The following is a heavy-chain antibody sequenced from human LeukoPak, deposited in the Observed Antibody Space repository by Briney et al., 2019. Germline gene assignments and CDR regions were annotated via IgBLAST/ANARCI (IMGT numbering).Heavy chain of an antibody. Sequence: PSETLSLTCTVSGGSISSYYWSWIRQPPGKGLEWIGYIYYSGSTYYNPSLKSRVTISVDTSKNQFSLKLSSVTAADTAVYYCARATYCSGGSCYSDAFDIWGQGTMVTVSS. CDR3: ARATYCSGGSCYSDAFDI. J-gene: IGHJ3*02. CDR1: GGSISSYY. CDR2: IYYSGST. V-gene: IGHV4-30-4*08. D-gene: IGHD2-15*01.